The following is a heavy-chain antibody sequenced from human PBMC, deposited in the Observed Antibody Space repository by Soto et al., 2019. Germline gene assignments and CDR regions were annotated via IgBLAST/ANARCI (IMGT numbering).Heavy chain of an antibody. Sequence: QVQLVESGGGVVQPGRSLRLSCAASGFTFSSYAMHWVRQAPGNGLEWVAVIWYDGSNKNYADSVKGRFTISRDNSKNTLYLQMNSLRTEDTAVYYCAKARHGSATYSYFDYWGQGILVTVSS. CDR3: AKARHGSATYSYFDY. CDR1: GFTFSSYA. J-gene: IGHJ4*02. CDR2: IWYDGSNK. V-gene: IGHV3-30*18. D-gene: IGHD3-10*01.